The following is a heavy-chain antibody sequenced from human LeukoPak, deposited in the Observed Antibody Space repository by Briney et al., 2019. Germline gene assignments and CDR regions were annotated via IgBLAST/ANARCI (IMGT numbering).Heavy chain of an antibody. CDR1: GFTFSSYW. CDR2: INSDGSSI. D-gene: IGHD6-19*01. V-gene: IGHV3-74*01. CDR3: GRLSYSSGWYVGGY. Sequence: GGSLRLPCAASGFTFSSYWMHWVRQVPGKGLVWVSRINSDGSSISYADSVKGRFTISRDNAENTLYLQMNSLRAEDTAVYYCGRLSYSSGWYVGGYWGQGSLVTVSS. J-gene: IGHJ4*02.